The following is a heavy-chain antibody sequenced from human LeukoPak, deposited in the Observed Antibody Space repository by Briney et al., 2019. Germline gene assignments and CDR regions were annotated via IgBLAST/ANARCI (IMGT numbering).Heavy chain of an antibody. CDR1: GFTFSSYW. CDR2: ISSSSSYI. D-gene: IGHD3-22*01. CDR3: ARDAPLPYYYDSSGYYYARYFDY. Sequence: GGSLRLSCAASGFTFSSYWLTWVRQAPGKGLEWVSSISSSSSYIYYADSVKGRFTISRDNAKNSLYLQMNSLRAEDTAVYYCARDAPLPYYYDSSGYYYARYFDYWGQGTLVTVSS. J-gene: IGHJ4*02. V-gene: IGHV3-21*01.